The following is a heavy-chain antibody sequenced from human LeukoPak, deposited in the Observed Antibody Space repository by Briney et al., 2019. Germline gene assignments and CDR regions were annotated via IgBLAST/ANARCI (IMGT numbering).Heavy chain of an antibody. CDR3: ARLSSVPAAMVGYYYYYMDV. D-gene: IGHD2-2*01. CDR1: GGSFSGYY. CDR2: INHSGST. J-gene: IGHJ6*03. Sequence: SETLSLTCAVYGGSFSGYYWSWIRQPPGKGLEWIGEINHSGSTNYNPSLKSRVTISVDTSKNQFSLKLSSVTAADTAVYYCARLSSVPAAMVGYYYYYMDVWGKGTTVTISS. V-gene: IGHV4-34*01.